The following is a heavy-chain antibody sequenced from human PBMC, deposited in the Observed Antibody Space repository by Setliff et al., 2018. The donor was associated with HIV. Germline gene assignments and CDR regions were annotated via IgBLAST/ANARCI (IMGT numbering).Heavy chain of an antibody. CDR3: ARHARSITMTTDWYLDL. D-gene: IGHD3-22*01. Sequence: KPSETLSLTCTVSGGSITNYYWSWIRQPPGKGLERIGFIYYSGSTNYNPSLKSRVTISVDTSKHQFSLKPSSVTAADTAVYYCARHARSITMTTDWYLDLWGRGTLVTRLL. CDR2: IYYSGST. CDR1: GGSITNYY. J-gene: IGHJ2*01. V-gene: IGHV4-59*08.